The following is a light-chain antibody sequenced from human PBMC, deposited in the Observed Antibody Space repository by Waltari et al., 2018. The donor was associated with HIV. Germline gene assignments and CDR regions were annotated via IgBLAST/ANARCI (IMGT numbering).Light chain of an antibody. CDR1: NGDISAYTY. CDR3: SSFAATHKL. J-gene: IGLJ2*01. CDR2: AVS. V-gene: IGLV2-8*01. Sequence: QSALTQSPSASGSPGHSVKISCTGANGDISAYTYASWYQQHSNRPPKLIIFAVSKWPSGVPDRFSGSKSCNTAFLFVSGLQPEDEATYFCSSFAATHKLFGGGTKLTVL.